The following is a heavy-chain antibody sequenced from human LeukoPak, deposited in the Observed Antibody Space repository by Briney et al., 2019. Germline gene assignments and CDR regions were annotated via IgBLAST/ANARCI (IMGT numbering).Heavy chain of an antibody. V-gene: IGHV3-15*01. CDR3: TTGANRGVIAQSLDY. CDR2: IKSESDGGTT. J-gene: IGHJ4*01. Sequence: PGGSLTLSCAASGLSYSDAWMSWARQAPEQGLEWVGRIKSESDGGTTDYDAPVNGRFTISRDDSTSTLYLQMDSLKTEDTAVYSRTTGANRGVIAQSLDYWGHGTLVTVSS. D-gene: IGHD3-10*01. CDR1: GLSYSDAW.